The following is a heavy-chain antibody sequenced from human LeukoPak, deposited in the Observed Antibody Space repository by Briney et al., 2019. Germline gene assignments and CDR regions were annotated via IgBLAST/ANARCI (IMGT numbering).Heavy chain of an antibody. D-gene: IGHD6-13*01. J-gene: IGHJ4*02. CDR1: GGSISSSSYY. V-gene: IGHV4-39*01. Sequence: PSETLSLTCTVSGGSISSSSYYWGWVRQPPGRGLEWIGSIYYSGSTYYNPSLKSRVTISVDTSKNQFSLKLSSVTAADTAVYYCARQNSGFIAAAGRFDYWGQGTLVTVSS. CDR2: IYYSGST. CDR3: ARQNSGFIAAAGRFDY.